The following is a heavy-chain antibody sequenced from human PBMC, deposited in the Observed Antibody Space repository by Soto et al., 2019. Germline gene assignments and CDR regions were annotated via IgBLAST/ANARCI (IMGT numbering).Heavy chain of an antibody. CDR2: ISGSGGST. CDR1: GFTFSSYA. V-gene: IGHV3-23*01. Sequence: EVQLLESGGGLVQPGGSLRLSCAASGFTFSSYAMSWVRQAPGKGLEWVSAISGSGGSTYYADSVKGRFTISRDNSKNTLYLQMNSLRAEDTAVYYCAKGGLGYCSSTSCHFDYWGQGTLVTVSS. CDR3: AKGGLGYCSSTSCHFDY. D-gene: IGHD2-2*01. J-gene: IGHJ4*02.